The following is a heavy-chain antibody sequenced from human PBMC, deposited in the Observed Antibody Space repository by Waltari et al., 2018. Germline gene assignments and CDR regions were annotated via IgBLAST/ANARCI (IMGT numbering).Heavy chain of an antibody. CDR1: GFSLSTSGVG. CDR3: EHRQGEDGSYRPQDYVDY. V-gene: IGHV2-5*01. J-gene: IGHJ4*02. D-gene: IGHD1-26*01. CDR2: IYWNDDK. Sequence: QITLKESGPTLLKPTQTLTLTCTFSGFSLSTSGVGVGWIRQPPGKALEWLALIYWNDDKRYSTSLKSRLTITKDTSKNQVVLTMTKMDPVETATYDCEHRQGEDGSYRPQDYVDYWGQGTLVTVSS.